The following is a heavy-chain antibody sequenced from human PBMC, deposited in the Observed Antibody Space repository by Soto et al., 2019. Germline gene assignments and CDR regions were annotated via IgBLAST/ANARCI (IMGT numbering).Heavy chain of an antibody. D-gene: IGHD1-1*01. CDR2: ITDSGGIT. CDR1: GFTFSSVA. V-gene: IGHV3-23*01. J-gene: IGHJ4*02. CDR3: AKLYWNPRYFDY. Sequence: GGSLRLSCAASGFTFSSVAMAGVRQAPGKGLEGVSSITDSGGITDYAESVKGRFTISRDNSRNNLHLQMNTLRADDTAVYYCAKLYWNPRYFDYWGQGTRVTVSS.